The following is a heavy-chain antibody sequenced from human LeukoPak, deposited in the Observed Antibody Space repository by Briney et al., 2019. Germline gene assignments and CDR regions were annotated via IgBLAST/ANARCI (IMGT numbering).Heavy chain of an antibody. Sequence: PGGSLRLSCAASGFTFSNYAMSWVRQAPVKGLEWVSAISGSGGSTYYADSVKGRFTISRDNSKNTLYLQMNSLRAEDTAVYFCAKHLRVDYYDSTGFYFDAFEIWGQGTVVTVSS. J-gene: IGHJ3*02. V-gene: IGHV3-23*01. CDR3: AKHLRVDYYDSTGFYFDAFEI. CDR2: ISGSGGST. D-gene: IGHD3-22*01. CDR1: GFTFSNYA.